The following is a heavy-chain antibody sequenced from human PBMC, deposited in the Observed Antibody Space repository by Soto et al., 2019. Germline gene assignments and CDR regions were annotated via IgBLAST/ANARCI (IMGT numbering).Heavy chain of an antibody. V-gene: IGHV4-34*01. CDR1: GGSFSGYY. CDR2: INHSGST. D-gene: IGHD1-26*01. J-gene: IGHJ4*02. CDR3: ARGYYMGRGFDY. Sequence: QVQLQQWGAELLKPSETLSLTCAVYGGSFSGYYWSWIRQPPGKGLEWIGEINHSGSTNYNPSLKSRVIISVDTSKNQFSLKLSSVTAADTAVYYCARGYYMGRGFDYWGQGTLVTVSS.